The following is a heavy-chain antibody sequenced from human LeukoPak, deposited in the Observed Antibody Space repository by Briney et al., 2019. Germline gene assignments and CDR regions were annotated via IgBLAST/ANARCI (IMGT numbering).Heavy chain of an antibody. CDR1: GGTFNNSA. CDR2: IIPFFGTA. Sequence: ASVKVSRKTSGGTFNNSAISWVRQAPGQGLEWVGGIIPFFGTAGYAQKFQGRVTITMDESTRTVYLQLTSLTSDDTAVYYCARDVHGDYGSGWFDPWGEGTLVSVSS. CDR3: ARDVHGDYGSGWFDP. V-gene: IGHV1-69*05. D-gene: IGHD4-17*01. J-gene: IGHJ5*02.